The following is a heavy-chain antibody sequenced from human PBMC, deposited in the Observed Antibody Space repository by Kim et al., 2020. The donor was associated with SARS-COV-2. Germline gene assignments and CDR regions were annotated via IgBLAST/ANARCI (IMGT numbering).Heavy chain of an antibody. CDR1: GYSISSGYY. CDR2: IYHSGST. J-gene: IGHJ3*02. V-gene: IGHV4-38-2*02. Sequence: SETLSLTCTVSGYSISSGYYWGWIRQPPGKGLEWIGSIYHSGSTYYNPSLKSRVTISVDTSKNQFSLKLSSVTAADTAVYYCARSRSADAFDIWGQGTMVTVSS. D-gene: IGHD3-3*01. CDR3: ARSRSADAFDI.